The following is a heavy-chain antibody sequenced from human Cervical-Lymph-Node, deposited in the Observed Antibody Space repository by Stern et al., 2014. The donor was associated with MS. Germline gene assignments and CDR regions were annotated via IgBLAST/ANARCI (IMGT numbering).Heavy chain of an antibody. CDR3: ARDGRSSYGSGSYYSSGY. CDR1: GYSFTGYF. J-gene: IGHJ4*02. Sequence: QVQLVESGSEVKKPGASVKVSCKASGYSFTGYFLHWVRQTPGQGLEVRGWINPNSGDTNYAQKFHGRVTMTRDSSSSTAYMELSSLRSDDTAVYYCARDGRSSYGSGSYYSSGYWGQGTLVTVSS. D-gene: IGHD3-10*01. CDR2: INPNSGDT. V-gene: IGHV1-2*02.